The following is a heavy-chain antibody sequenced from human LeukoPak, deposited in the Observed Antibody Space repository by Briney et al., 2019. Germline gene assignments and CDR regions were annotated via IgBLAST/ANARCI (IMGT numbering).Heavy chain of an antibody. CDR3: ARVLDSSSSRYQSLKY. Sequence: PGGSQRLSCAASGFTFSSYWMSWVRQAPGKGLEWVANIKQDGSEKYYVDSVRGRFTISRDNAKNSLYLQMDSLRAEDTAVYYCARVLDSSSSRYQSLKYWGQGTLVTVSS. CDR1: GFTFSSYW. CDR2: IKQDGSEK. J-gene: IGHJ4*02. V-gene: IGHV3-7*01. D-gene: IGHD2-2*01.